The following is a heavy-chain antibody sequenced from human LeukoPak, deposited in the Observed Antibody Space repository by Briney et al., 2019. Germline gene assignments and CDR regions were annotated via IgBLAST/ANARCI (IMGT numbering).Heavy chain of an antibody. CDR1: GFTFSSSS. CDR3: ARGLSFDY. CDR2: IISTSSTI. Sequence: GGSLRLSCVASGFTFSSSSMNWVRQAPGKGLEWVSYIISTSSTIYYADSVKGRFTISRDNANNLLYLQMNRLRDEDTAVYYCARGLSFDYWGQGTLVTVSS. V-gene: IGHV3-48*02. J-gene: IGHJ4*02.